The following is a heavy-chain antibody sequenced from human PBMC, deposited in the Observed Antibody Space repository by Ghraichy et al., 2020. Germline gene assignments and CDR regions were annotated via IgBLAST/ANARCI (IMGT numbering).Heavy chain of an antibody. CDR1: GFTFSDYY. J-gene: IGHJ6*02. Sequence: GASLNISCAASGFTFSDYYMSWIRQAPGKGLEWVSYISSSGSTIYYADSVKGRFTISRDNAKNSLYLQMNSLRAEDTAVYYCARDGSGWYMHVRYYYGMDVWGQGTTVTVPS. CDR2: ISSSGSTI. V-gene: IGHV3-11*01. CDR3: ARDGSGWYMHVRYYYGMDV. D-gene: IGHD6-19*01.